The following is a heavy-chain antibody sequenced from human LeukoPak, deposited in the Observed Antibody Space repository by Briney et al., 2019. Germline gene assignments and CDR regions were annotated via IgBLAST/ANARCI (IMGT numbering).Heavy chain of an antibody. CDR3: ARVINYYFDY. V-gene: IGHV3-53*01. CDR2: IYSGGST. Sequence: GGSLRRSCAASGFTVSSNYMNWVRQAPGKGLEWVSVIYSGGSTYYADSVKGRFTISRDNSKNTLYLQMNSLRAEDTAVYYCARVINYYFDYWGQGTLVTVSS. J-gene: IGHJ4*02. CDR1: GFTVSSNY.